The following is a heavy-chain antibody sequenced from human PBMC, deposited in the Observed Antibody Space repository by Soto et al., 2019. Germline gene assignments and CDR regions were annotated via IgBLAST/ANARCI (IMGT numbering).Heavy chain of an antibody. CDR1: GFTFSSYG. D-gene: IGHD3-3*01. V-gene: IGHV3-30*18. J-gene: IGHJ4*02. Sequence: QVQLVESGGGVVQPGRSLRLSCAASGFTFSSYGMHWVRQAPGKGLEWVAVISYDGSNKYYADSVKGRFTISRDNSKNTLYLQMNSLRAEDTAVYYCAKDNLDINYFDYRGQGTLVTVSS. CDR3: AKDNLDINYFDY. CDR2: ISYDGSNK.